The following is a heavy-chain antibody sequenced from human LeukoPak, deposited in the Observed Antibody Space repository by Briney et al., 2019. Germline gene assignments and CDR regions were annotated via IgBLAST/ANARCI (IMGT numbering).Heavy chain of an antibody. CDR2: ISTSGGTI. D-gene: IGHD5-24*01. V-gene: IGHV3-11*01. CDR1: GFTFSGYC. J-gene: IGHJ4*02. Sequence: KPGGSLRLPCAASGFTFSGYCMSWIRQAPGKGLEWGSYISTSGGTIYYADSVKGRFTISRDNAKNSLYLQMSSLRAEDTAVYYCARDWVGDGYNYYHYFDCWGQGALVTVSS. CDR3: ARDWVGDGYNYYHYFDC.